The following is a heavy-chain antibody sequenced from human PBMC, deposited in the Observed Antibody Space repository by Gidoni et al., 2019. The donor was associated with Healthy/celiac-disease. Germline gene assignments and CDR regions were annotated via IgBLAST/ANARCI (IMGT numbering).Heavy chain of an antibody. V-gene: IGHV4-34*01. CDR1: GGSFSGYY. CDR3: ARGRGVVVPAASFDY. CDR2: INHSGST. D-gene: IGHD2-2*01. J-gene: IGHJ4*02. Sequence: QVQLQQWGAGLLKPSETLSLTCAVYGGSFSGYYWSWIRQPPGKGLEWIGEINHSGSTNYNPYLKSRVTISVDTSKNQFSLKLSSVTAADTAVYYCARGRGVVVPAASFDYWGQGTLVTVSS.